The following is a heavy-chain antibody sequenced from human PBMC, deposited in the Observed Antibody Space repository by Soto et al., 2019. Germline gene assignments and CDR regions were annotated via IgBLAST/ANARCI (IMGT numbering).Heavy chain of an antibody. D-gene: IGHD6-13*01. Sequence: GASVKVSCKASGYTFTSYGISWVRQAPGQGLEWMGWISAYNGNTNYAQKLQGRVTMTTDTSTSTAYMELRSLRSDDTAVYYCARDTDSSSWYLGFAGWFDPWGQGTLVTVSS. J-gene: IGHJ5*02. CDR3: ARDTDSSSWYLGFAGWFDP. CDR1: GYTFTSYG. CDR2: ISAYNGNT. V-gene: IGHV1-18*01.